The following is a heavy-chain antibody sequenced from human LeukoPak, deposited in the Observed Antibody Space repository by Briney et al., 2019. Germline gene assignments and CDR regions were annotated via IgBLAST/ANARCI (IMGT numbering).Heavy chain of an antibody. D-gene: IGHD2-15*01. Sequence: ASVKVSCKASGYTFSSYAMHWVRQAPGQRLEWMGWINAGNGNTNYSQKFQDRITFTSDTSASTAYMELSSLRSEDTAVYYCAIHCSGGSCSRSYYFDYWGQGTLVTVSS. CDR3: AIHCSGGSCSRSYYFDY. CDR1: GYTFSSYA. V-gene: IGHV1-3*01. CDR2: INAGNGNT. J-gene: IGHJ4*02.